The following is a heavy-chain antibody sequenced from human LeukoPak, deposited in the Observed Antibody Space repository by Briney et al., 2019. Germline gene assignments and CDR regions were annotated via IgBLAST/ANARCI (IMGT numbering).Heavy chain of an antibody. V-gene: IGHV3-48*01. CDR1: GFTFSSYS. CDR3: ARAVAVAGTYDY. CDR2: ISSSSSTI. Sequence: PGGSLRLSCAASGFTFSSYSMNWVRQAPGKGLEWISYISSSSSTIYCADSVKGRFTISRDNAKDSLYLQMNSLRAEDTAVYYCARAVAVAGTYDYWGQGTLVTVSS. J-gene: IGHJ4*02. D-gene: IGHD6-19*01.